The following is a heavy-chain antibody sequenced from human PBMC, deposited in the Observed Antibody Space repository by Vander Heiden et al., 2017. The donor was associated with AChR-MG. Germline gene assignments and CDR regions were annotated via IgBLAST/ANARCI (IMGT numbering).Heavy chain of an antibody. Sequence: HVQLQQWGAGLLKPSETLSLTCAVYGASFIGYYWSWIRQPPGKGLEWIGEINHSGSTNYNPYLKSRVTISVDTSKNQFSLKLSSVTAADTAVDYCARAGYNWNDGWFDPWGQGTLITVTS. V-gene: IGHV4-34*01. CDR2: INHSGST. CDR3: ARAGYNWNDGWFDP. D-gene: IGHD1-20*01. J-gene: IGHJ5*02. CDR1: GASFIGYY.